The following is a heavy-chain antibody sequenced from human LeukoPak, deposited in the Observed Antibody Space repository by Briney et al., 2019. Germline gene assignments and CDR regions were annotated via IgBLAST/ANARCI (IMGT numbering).Heavy chain of an antibody. Sequence: PSETLSLTCTVSGGSISSYYWSWIRQPPGKGLEWNGYIHYSGSTNYNPSLKSRVTISVDTSKNQFSLKLSSVTAADTAVYYCARDSSYSSGWYPFDYWGQGTLVTVSS. V-gene: IGHV4-59*01. CDR3: ARDSSYSSGWYPFDY. CDR2: IHYSGST. J-gene: IGHJ4*02. D-gene: IGHD6-19*01. CDR1: GGSISSYY.